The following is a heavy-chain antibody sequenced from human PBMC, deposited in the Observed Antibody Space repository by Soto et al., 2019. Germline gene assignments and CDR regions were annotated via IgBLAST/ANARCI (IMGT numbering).Heavy chain of an antibody. CDR2: IIPIFGTA. D-gene: IGHD3-9*01. J-gene: IGHJ1*01. CDR1: VGTFSSYA. CDR3: AAVLRYFDSLAYFQH. Sequence: GASVKVSFKASVGTFSSYAISWLRQAPGQGLEWMGGIIPIFGTANYAQKFQGRVTITADKSTSTAYMELSSLRSEDTAVYYCAAVLRYFDSLAYFQHWGQGTLVTVSS. V-gene: IGHV1-69*06.